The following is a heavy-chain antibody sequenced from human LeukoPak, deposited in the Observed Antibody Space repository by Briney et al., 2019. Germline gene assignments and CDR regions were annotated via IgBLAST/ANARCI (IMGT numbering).Heavy chain of an antibody. D-gene: IGHD2-2*01. J-gene: IGHJ3*02. CDR2: IYYSGST. CDR3: ARDLSVPSLAFDI. CDR1: GGSISSSSYY. Sequence: PSETLSLTCTVSGGSISSSSYYWGWIRQPPGKGLEWIGSIYYSGSTYYNPSLKSRVTMSVDTSKNQFSLKLSSVTAADTAVYYCARDLSVPSLAFDIWGQGTMVTVSS. V-gene: IGHV4-39*07.